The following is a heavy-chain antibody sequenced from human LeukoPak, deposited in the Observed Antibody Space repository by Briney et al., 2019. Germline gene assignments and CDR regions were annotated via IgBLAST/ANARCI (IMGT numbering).Heavy chain of an antibody. Sequence: GESLKISCKGSGYSFTSQWIGWVRQMPGKGLEWMGIIYPGDSDTRYSPSFQGQVIISADKSINTAYLQWSSLKALDTAVYYCARQLAYYDSSGYPEYYFDYWGQGTLVTVSS. D-gene: IGHD3-22*01. CDR2: IYPGDSDT. CDR1: GYSFTSQW. CDR3: ARQLAYYDSSGYPEYYFDY. V-gene: IGHV5-51*01. J-gene: IGHJ4*02.